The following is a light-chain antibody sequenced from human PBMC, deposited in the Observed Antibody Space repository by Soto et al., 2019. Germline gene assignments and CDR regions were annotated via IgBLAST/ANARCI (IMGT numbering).Light chain of an antibody. CDR2: EVS. V-gene: IGLV2-14*01. J-gene: IGLJ7*01. Sequence: QSVLTQPASVSGSPGQSIAISCTGSGSDVGGYNYVSWYQQHPGKAPKLMIYEVSNRPSGVSNRFSGSKSGNTASLTISGLQAEDEADYYCSSYTSSSTAVFGGGTQLTVL. CDR1: GSDVGGYNY. CDR3: SSYTSSSTAV.